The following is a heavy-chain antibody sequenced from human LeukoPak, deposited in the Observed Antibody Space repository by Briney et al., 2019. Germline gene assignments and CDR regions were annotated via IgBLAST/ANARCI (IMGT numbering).Heavy chain of an antibody. CDR2: ISDSGSNV. Sequence: GGSLRLSCAASGFTFSNYNMDWVRQAPGKGLEWVSSISDSGSNVYYADSVKGRFTISRDNAKTSLFLQMNSLRAEDTAVYYCAKEGRSSTPGYWGQGTLITVSA. CDR1: GFTFSNYN. J-gene: IGHJ4*02. CDR3: AKEGRSSTPGY. D-gene: IGHD6-6*01. V-gene: IGHV3-21*01.